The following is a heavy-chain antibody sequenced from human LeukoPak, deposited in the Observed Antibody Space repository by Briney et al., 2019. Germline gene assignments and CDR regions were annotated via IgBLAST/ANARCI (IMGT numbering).Heavy chain of an antibody. CDR3: VKLGALIKNGMDV. J-gene: IGHJ6*02. V-gene: IGHV3-23*01. CDR2: VSGSGRAT. Sequence: GGSLRLSCAASGFTFSSYGMSWVRQAPGKGLEWVSDVSGSGRATNYADSVKGRFTVSRDRSKNTVDLKMDSLSAEDTAVYYCVKLGALIKNGMDVWGQGTTVTVSS. D-gene: IGHD3-16*01. CDR1: GFTFSSYG.